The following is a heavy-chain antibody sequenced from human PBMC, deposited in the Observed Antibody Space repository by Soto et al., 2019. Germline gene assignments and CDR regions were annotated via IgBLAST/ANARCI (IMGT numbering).Heavy chain of an antibody. Sequence: QVQLVQSGAEVKKPGSSVKVSCKASGGTFSSYAISWVRQAPGQGLEWMGGIIPIFGTANYAQKFQGRVTITADESTSTAYMELSSLRSEDTAVYYCARGPDTDYGGNIPYYYYGMDVWGQGTTVTVSS. J-gene: IGHJ6*02. CDR2: IIPIFGTA. CDR1: GGTFSSYA. CDR3: ARGPDTDYGGNIPYYYYGMDV. V-gene: IGHV1-69*01. D-gene: IGHD4-17*01.